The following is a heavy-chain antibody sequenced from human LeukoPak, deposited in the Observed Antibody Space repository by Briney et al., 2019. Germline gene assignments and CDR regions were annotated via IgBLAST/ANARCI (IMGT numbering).Heavy chain of an antibody. CDR1: GFTSSSYA. CDR3: AKTYGYDILTGRNEFDY. J-gene: IGHJ4*02. V-gene: IGHV3-23*01. D-gene: IGHD3-9*01. CDR2: ISGSGGST. Sequence: PGGSLRLSCAASGFTSSSYAMSWVRQAPGKGLEWVSAISGSGGSTYYADSVEGRFTISRDNSKNTLYLQMNSLRAEDTAVYYCAKTYGYDILTGRNEFDYWGQGTLVTVSS.